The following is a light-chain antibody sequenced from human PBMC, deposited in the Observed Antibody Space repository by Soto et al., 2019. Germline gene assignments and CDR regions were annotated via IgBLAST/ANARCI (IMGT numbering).Light chain of an antibody. V-gene: IGKV3-15*01. CDR2: GAS. CDR3: QQYNNWPPWT. J-gene: IGKJ1*01. Sequence: ELVMTQSPATLSLSPGERATLSCRASQSVSSNLAWYQQKPGQAPRLLIYGASTRATGIPARFSGSGSGTEFTLTISSLQSEDLAVYYCQQYNNWPPWTFGKGTKVDNK. CDR1: QSVSSN.